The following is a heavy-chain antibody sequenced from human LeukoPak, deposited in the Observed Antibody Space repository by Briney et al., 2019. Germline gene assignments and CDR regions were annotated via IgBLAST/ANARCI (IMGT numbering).Heavy chain of an antibody. CDR1: GFTFSSYG. D-gene: IGHD6-19*01. CDR3: ARAEKIAVAGMGYYFDY. CDR2: IRYDGSNK. Sequence: GGSLRLSCAASGFTFSSYGMHWVRQAPGKGLEWVAFIRYDGSNKYYADSVKGRFTISRDNSKNTLYLQMNSLRAEDTAVYYCARAEKIAVAGMGYYFDYWGQGTLVTVS. V-gene: IGHV3-30*02. J-gene: IGHJ4*02.